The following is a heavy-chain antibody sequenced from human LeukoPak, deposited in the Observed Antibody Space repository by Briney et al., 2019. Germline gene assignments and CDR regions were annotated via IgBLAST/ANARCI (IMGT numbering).Heavy chain of an antibody. CDR1: GGSFSGYY. D-gene: IGHD5-24*01. V-gene: IGHV4-34*01. CDR2: INHSGRT. Sequence: SETLSLTCAVYGGSFSGYYCGSTRQPPGKGLGWIGEINHSGRTNNNPSLKSRFTISEETSKNQFFLKRSSVAAAATAFNYVARWGRAGYNRFYYYYYMDVWGKGTTVTISS. J-gene: IGHJ6*03. CDR3: ARWGRAGYNRFYYYYYMDV.